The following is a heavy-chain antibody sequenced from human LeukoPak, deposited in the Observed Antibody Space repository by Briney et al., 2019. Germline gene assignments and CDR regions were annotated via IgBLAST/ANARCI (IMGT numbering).Heavy chain of an antibody. J-gene: IGHJ4*02. CDR2: ISAYNGIT. CDR1: GYTFTSYG. D-gene: IGHD2-2*01. CDR3: ARDSFVVVPHQADY. V-gene: IGHV1-18*01. Sequence: ASVKVSCKASGYTFTSYGISWVRQAPGQGLEWMGWISAYNGITNHAQKLQGRVSMTTDTSTSTAYMELRSLRSDDTAVYYCARDSFVVVPHQADYWGQGTLVTVSS.